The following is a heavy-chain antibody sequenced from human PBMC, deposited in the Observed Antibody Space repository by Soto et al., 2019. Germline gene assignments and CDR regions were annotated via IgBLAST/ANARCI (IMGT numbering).Heavy chain of an antibody. V-gene: IGHV1-69*02. CDR2: IIPMLGIT. CDR3: ARDKDQLPTD. J-gene: IGHJ4*02. CDR1: GVTFTSYT. D-gene: IGHD2-2*01. Sequence: VPLVQSGAEVKRPGSSVKVSCKTSGVTFTSYTIIWVRQAPGQGLEWMGRIIPMLGITNYAQKFKDRVTITAETSTNTAYMELSSLRSGDTAVYYCARDKDQLPTDWGQGTLVTVSS.